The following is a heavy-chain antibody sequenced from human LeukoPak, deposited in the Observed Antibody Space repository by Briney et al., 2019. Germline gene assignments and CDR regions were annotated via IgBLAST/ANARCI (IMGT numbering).Heavy chain of an antibody. D-gene: IGHD3-16*02. V-gene: IGHV4-59*01. Sequence: SETLSLTCTVSGGSISSYYWNWIRQPPGKGLEWIEYIYYSGSTNYNPSLKSRVTISVDTSKNQFSLKLSSVTAADTAVYYCARDRSTAGYMDVWGQGTTVTVSS. CDR2: IYYSGST. J-gene: IGHJ6*03. CDR3: ARDRSTAGYMDV. CDR1: GGSISSYY.